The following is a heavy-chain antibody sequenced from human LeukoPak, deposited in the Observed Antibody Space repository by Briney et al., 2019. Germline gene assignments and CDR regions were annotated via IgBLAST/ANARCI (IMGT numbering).Heavy chain of an antibody. J-gene: IGHJ4*02. CDR2: MNPNSGNT. V-gene: IGHV1-8*02. Sequence: GASVKVSCKASVYTVTSYDINWVRQATGQGLEWMGCMNPNSGNTGYAQKFQGRGTMTRDTSISTAYMEVSSLRSEDPAVYYCARTLRRHCSGGSCYSPHLDNWGQGTLVTVSS. CDR3: ARTLRRHCSGGSCYSPHLDN. CDR1: VYTVTSYD. D-gene: IGHD2-15*01.